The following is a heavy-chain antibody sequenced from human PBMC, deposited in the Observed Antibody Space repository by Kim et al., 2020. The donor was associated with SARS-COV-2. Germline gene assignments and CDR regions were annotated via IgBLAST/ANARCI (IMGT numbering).Heavy chain of an antibody. Sequence: SETLSLTCTVSGGSISSSSYYWGWIRQPPGKGLEWIGSIYYSGSTYYNPSLKSRVTISVDTSKNQSSLKLSSVTAADTAVYYCARGLREAIFGVVISYYYGMDVWGQGTTVTVSS. CDR1: GGSISSSSYY. J-gene: IGHJ6*02. CDR2: IYYSGST. V-gene: IGHV4-39*01. D-gene: IGHD3-3*01. CDR3: ARGLREAIFGVVISYYYGMDV.